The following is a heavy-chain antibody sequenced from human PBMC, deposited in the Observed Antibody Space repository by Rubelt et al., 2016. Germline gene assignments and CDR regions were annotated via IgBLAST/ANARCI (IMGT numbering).Heavy chain of an antibody. D-gene: IGHD4-17*01. Sequence: QVQLVESGGGVVQPGKSLRLSCAASGFMFSNYGMHWVRLAPGKGLEWVATIWYDGTNIFYRDAVQGRFTISRDNSQSTLFLQMDSLRAEYTAVYFCARDLPTYDDYYFDYWGQGTQVTVSS. CDR2: IWYDGTNI. V-gene: IGHV3-33*01. CDR3: ARDLPTYDDYYFDY. J-gene: IGHJ4*02. CDR1: GFMFSNYG.